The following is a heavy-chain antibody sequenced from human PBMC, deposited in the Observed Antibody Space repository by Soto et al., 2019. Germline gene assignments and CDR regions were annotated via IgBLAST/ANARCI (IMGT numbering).Heavy chain of an antibody. V-gene: IGHV4-34*01. J-gene: IGHJ6*02. D-gene: IGHD6-6*01. CDR1: GGSFSGYY. CDR2: INHSGST. Sequence: SETLSLTCAVYGGSFSGYYWSWVRQPPGKGLEWIGEINHSGSTNYNPSLKSRVTISVDTSKNQFSLKLSSVTAADTAVYYCARLIAARPPRYGMDVWGQGTTVTVSS. CDR3: ARLIAARPPRYGMDV.